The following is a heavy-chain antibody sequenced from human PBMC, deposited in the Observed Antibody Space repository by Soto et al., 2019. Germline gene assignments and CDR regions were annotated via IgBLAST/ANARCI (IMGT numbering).Heavy chain of an antibody. J-gene: IGHJ6*03. V-gene: IGHV4-34*01. CDR2: INDSGNI. Sequence: WTWLRQTPGKGLEWIGEINDSGNINYNPSLKGRVTILLDTTKKQISLRLSSVTAADSAVYYCARGLILWFGELSRRGGYYYYMDVWGKGTTVTVSS. CDR3: ARGLILWFGELSRRGGYYYYMDV. D-gene: IGHD3-10*01.